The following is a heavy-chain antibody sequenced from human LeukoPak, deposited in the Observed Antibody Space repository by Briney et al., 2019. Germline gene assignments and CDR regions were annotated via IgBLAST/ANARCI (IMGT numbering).Heavy chain of an antibody. V-gene: IGHV3-64*01. Sequence: GGSLGLSCAASGFTFSSYAMHWVRQAPGKGLEYVSAISSNGGSTYYANSVKGRFTISRDNSKNTLYLQMGSLRAEDMAVYYCARDGGPDAFDIWGQGTMVTVSS. CDR3: ARDGGPDAFDI. J-gene: IGHJ3*02. D-gene: IGHD3-3*01. CDR2: ISSNGGST. CDR1: GFTFSSYA.